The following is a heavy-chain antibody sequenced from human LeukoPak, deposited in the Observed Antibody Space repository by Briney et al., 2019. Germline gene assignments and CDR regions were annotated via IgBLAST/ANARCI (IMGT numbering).Heavy chain of an antibody. CDR3: AKGDTAMVYYFDY. CDR2: ISGSGGST. J-gene: IGHJ4*02. V-gene: IGHV3-23*01. CDR1: GFTFSSYA. D-gene: IGHD5-18*01. Sequence: GGSLRLSCAASGFTFSSYAMSWVRRAPGKGLEWVSAISGSGGSTYYADSVKGRFTISRDNSKNTLYLQMNSLRAEDTAVYYCAKGDTAMVYYFDYWAREPWSPSPQ.